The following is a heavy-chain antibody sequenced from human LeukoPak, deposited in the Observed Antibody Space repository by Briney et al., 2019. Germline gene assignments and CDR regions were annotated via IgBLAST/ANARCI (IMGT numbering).Heavy chain of an antibody. CDR1: GYTFTIYA. D-gene: IGHD6-19*01. CDR3: ARGDWQWLLRDFYYYMDV. Sequence: ASVKVSCKASGYTFTIYAMSWVRHAPGQGVGRRGWINTNTGTPTNAQGFTGRFVLSLDTSVITGYLQISSLQAEETGVYYCARGDWQWLLRDFYYYMDVWGKGTTVTISS. CDR2: INTNTGTP. J-gene: IGHJ6*03. V-gene: IGHV7-4-1*02.